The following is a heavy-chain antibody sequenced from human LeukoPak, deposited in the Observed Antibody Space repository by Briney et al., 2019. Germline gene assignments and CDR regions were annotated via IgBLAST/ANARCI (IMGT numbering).Heavy chain of an antibody. D-gene: IGHD2-15*01. CDR3: ARSRGDRDWYFDL. J-gene: IGHJ2*01. CDR2: IWYDGSNK. CDR1: GFTFSSYG. Sequence: GGSLRLSCAASGFTFSSYGMHWVRQAPGKGLEWVAVIWYDGSNKYYADSVKGRFTISRDNSKNTLYLQMNSLRAEDTAVYYCARSRGDRDWYFDLWGCGTLVTVSS. V-gene: IGHV3-33*01.